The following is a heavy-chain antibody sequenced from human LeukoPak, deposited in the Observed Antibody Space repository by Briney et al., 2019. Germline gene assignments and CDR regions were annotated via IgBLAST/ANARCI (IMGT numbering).Heavy chain of an antibody. V-gene: IGHV4-31*03. CDR2: IYYSGST. Sequence: SETLSLTCTVSGGSISNGVYYWSWIRQHPGKGLEWIGYIYYSGSTYYSPSLKSRLTMSVDTSKNQFSLKLSSVTAADTAVYYCARQGAGVPFDYWGRGTLVTVSS. J-gene: IGHJ4*02. D-gene: IGHD3-10*01. CDR3: ARQGAGVPFDY. CDR1: GGSISNGVYY.